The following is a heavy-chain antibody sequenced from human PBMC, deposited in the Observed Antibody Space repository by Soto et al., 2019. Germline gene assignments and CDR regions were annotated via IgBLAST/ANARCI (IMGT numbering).Heavy chain of an antibody. CDR1: VFTFSPYT. CDR3: ARGGGFCGADCYKGGIDY. V-gene: IGHV3-30-3*01. D-gene: IGHD2-21*02. J-gene: IGHJ4*02. Sequence: PGGSLRLSCAASVFTFSPYTMHWVRQTPGKGLEWVAVISYDGSDKYYADSVRGRFTISRDNSKNTLFLQMNSLRAEDTALYYCARGGGFCGADCYKGGIDYWGQGALVTVSS. CDR2: ISYDGSDK.